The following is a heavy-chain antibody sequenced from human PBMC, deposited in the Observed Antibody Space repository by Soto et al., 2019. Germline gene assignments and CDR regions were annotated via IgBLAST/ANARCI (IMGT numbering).Heavy chain of an antibody. V-gene: IGHV1-2*02. D-gene: IGHD5-18*01. J-gene: IGHJ5*02. CDR2: INPNSGGT. CDR1: GYTFTGYY. CDR3: ARTTQLWTPGGWLDP. Sequence: GASVKVSCKTSGYTFTGYYIHWVRQTPGQGLEWMGWINPNSGGTNYAQNFQGRVTMTRDTSISTAYMDLIGLRSDDTAVYYCARTTQLWTPGGWLDPWGQGTLVTFSS.